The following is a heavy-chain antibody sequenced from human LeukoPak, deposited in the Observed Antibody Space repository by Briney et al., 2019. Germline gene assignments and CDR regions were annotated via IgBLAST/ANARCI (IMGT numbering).Heavy chain of an antibody. J-gene: IGHJ4*02. CDR2: ISSNGCST. CDR1: GFTFSSYA. V-gene: IGHV3-64*04. CDR3: ARESAGYCSGGSCYDKLDY. D-gene: IGHD2-15*01. Sequence: GGSLRLSCSASGFTFSSYAMHWVRQAPGKGLEYVSAISSNGCSTYYADSVKGRFTISRDNSKNTLYLQMNSLRAEDTAVYYCARESAGYCSGGSCYDKLDYWGQGTLVTVSS.